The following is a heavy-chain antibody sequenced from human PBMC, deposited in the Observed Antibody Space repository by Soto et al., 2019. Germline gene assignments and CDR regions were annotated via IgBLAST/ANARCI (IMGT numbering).Heavy chain of an antibody. CDR2: INGGGDNT. CDR1: GFTFSNYA. Sequence: EVQLLESGGGLVQPGGSLRLSCAASGFTFSNYAMSWVRQAPGKGLEWVSGINGGGDNTYYADSVKGRFTISRDNSNNTLYLQRDSLRAEDTAVYYFAKPNGDSGDYSDYWGQGTLVTVSS. V-gene: IGHV3-23*01. CDR3: AKPNGDSGDYSDY. D-gene: IGHD4-17*01. J-gene: IGHJ4*02.